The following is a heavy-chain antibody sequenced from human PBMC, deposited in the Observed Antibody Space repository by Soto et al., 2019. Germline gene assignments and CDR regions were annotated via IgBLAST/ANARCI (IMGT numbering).Heavy chain of an antibody. CDR1: GFTFSTYA. J-gene: IGHJ4*02. CDR2: ISSNGGTT. D-gene: IGHD5-18*01. V-gene: IGHV3-64*01. CDR3: ARDGRAMNDY. Sequence: EVQLVESGGGLVQPGGSLRRSCAASGFTFSTYAMQWVRQAPGKGLEFVSSISSNGGTTNYAYSVKGRFTISRDNSRDTLYLQMGSLRPEDMAVYYCARDGRAMNDYWGQGTLVTVSS.